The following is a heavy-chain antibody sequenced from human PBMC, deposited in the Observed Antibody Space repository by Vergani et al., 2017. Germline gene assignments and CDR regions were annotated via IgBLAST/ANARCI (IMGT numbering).Heavy chain of an antibody. CDR3: ATDELGGYDYYYYGMDV. D-gene: IGHD5-12*01. CDR2: ISSSSSYI. CDR1: GFTFSSYA. Sequence: EVQLVESGGGLVQPGGSLRLSCAASGFTFSSYAMIWVRQAPGKGLEWVSAISSSSSYIYYADSVKCRFTISRDNAKNSLYRQMNSLRAEDTAVYYCATDELGGYDYYYYGMDVWGQGTTVTVSS. V-gene: IGHV3-21*01. J-gene: IGHJ6*02.